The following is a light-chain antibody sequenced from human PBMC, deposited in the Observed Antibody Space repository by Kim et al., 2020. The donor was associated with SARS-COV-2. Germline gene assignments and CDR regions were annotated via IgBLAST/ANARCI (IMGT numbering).Light chain of an antibody. Sequence: QSVLTQPPSVSGTPGQRVTISCTGSSSNIGTHYDVHWYQQLPGSAPKLLIYKNDNRSSGVPDRFSASKSGTSASLAITGLQAEDEADYFCQTYDISLDGYVFGTGTKVTV. V-gene: IGLV1-40*01. CDR2: KND. CDR1: SSNIGTHYD. J-gene: IGLJ1*01. CDR3: QTYDISLDGYV.